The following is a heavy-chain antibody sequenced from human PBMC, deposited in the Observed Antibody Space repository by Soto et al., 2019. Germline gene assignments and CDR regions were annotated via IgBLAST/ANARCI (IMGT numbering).Heavy chain of an antibody. V-gene: IGHV3-30*18. Sequence: AASGFTFRTYVMHWVRQAPGKGLEWVAVISSDGSNKYYADSVKGRFTISRDNSKNTLYLQMNSLRIEDTAVYYCTKDRATHRNYWGQGTLVTVSS. CDR3: TKDRATHRNY. D-gene: IGHD5-12*01. CDR1: GFTFRTYV. CDR2: ISSDGSNK. J-gene: IGHJ4*02.